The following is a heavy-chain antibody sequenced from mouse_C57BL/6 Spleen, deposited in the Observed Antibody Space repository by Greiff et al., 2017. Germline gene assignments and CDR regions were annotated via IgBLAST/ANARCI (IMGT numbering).Heavy chain of an antibody. CDR2: ISDGGSYT. CDR1: GFTFSSYA. CDR3: ARDSGTGGFAY. D-gene: IGHD4-1*01. V-gene: IGHV5-4*01. J-gene: IGHJ3*01. Sequence: EVHLVESGGGLVKPGGSLKLSCAASGFTFSSYAMSWVRQTPEKRLEWVATISDGGSYTYYPDNVKGRFTFSRDNAKNNLYLQMSRLKSEDTAMYYCARDSGTGGFAYWGQGTLVTVSA.